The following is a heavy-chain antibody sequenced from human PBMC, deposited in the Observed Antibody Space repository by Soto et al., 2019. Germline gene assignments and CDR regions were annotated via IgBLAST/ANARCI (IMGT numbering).Heavy chain of an antibody. V-gene: IGHV1-46*03. J-gene: IGHJ6*03. CDR2: INPSGGST. CDR3: AGPIQLERRWGDYYYYYMDV. Sequence: ASVQVSCKASGYTFTSYYMHWVRQAPGQGLEWMGIINPSGGSTSYAQKFQGRVTMTRDTSTSTVYMELSSLRSEDTAVYYCAGPIQLERRWGDYYYYYMDVWGKGTTVTVSS. CDR1: GYTFTSYY. D-gene: IGHD1-1*01.